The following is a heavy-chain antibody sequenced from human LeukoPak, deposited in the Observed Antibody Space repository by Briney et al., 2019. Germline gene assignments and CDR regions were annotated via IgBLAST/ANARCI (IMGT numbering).Heavy chain of an antibody. V-gene: IGHV3-74*01. CDR2: ISSDGTNT. CDR3: ARDWGGSGPTSHVY. J-gene: IGHJ4*02. Sequence: PGGSLRLSCAASGFTFKSSWMHWVRQPPGRGPVWVSRISSDGTNTRYADSVRGRFTVSRDNAKNTLYLQMNSLRVEDSAVYYCARDWGGSGPTSHVYWGQGTLVTVSS. D-gene: IGHD3-16*01. CDR1: GFTFKSSW.